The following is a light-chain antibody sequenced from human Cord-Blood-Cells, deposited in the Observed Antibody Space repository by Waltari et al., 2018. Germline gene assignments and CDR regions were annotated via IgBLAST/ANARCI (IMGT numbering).Light chain of an antibody. V-gene: IGKV3-11*01. CDR3: QQRSNWPPT. J-gene: IGKJ4*01. CDR1: QSVSSY. Sequence: IVLTQSPAPLSLSPGERATLSCRSSQSVSSYLAWYQQKPGQAPRLLIYDATNRATGIPARFSGSGSGTDFTLTISSLEPEDVAVYYCQQRSNWPPTFGGGTKVEIK. CDR2: DAT.